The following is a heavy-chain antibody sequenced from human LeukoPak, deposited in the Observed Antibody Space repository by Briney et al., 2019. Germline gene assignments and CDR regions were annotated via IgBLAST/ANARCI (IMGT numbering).Heavy chain of an antibody. CDR2: ISSSSSYI. D-gene: IGHD5-24*01. CDR3: ARDAMAALDY. Sequence: PGGSLRLSCAASGFTFSSYSMNGVRQAPGKGLEWVSSISSSSSYIYYAASVKGRFTIPRGNAKNSLYLQMNSLRAEDTAVYYCARDAMAALDYWGQGTVVTVSS. J-gene: IGHJ4*02. V-gene: IGHV3-21*01. CDR1: GFTFSSYS.